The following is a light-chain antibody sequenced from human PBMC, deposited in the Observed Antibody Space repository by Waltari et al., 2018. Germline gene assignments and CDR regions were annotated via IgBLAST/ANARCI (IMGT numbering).Light chain of an antibody. CDR1: SSNIGAGYD. J-gene: IGLJ1*01. V-gene: IGLV1-40*01. CDR2: ANA. CDR3: QSYDSKLSGYV. Sequence: QSVLTQPPSVSGAPGQRVTVSCTGSSSNIGAGYDVHWYQQAPGTAPNLLIFANAIGPAGVPDGFSGSRSGTSGSLAITGLQADDEADYSCQSYDSKLSGYVFGTGTKVIVL.